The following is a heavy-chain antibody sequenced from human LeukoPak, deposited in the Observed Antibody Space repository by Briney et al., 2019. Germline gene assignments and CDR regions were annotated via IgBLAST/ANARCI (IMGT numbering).Heavy chain of an antibody. CDR1: GFTFSDYY. D-gene: IGHD3-10*01. CDR3: ARVYGSGTYLFDY. Sequence: PGGSLRLSCAASGFTFSDYYMSWIRRAPGKGLEWVSYISSSGSTIYYTDSVKGRFTISRDNAKNSLYLQMNSLRAEDTAVYYCARVYGSGTYLFDYWGQGTLVTVSS. CDR2: ISSSGSTI. V-gene: IGHV3-11*01. J-gene: IGHJ4*02.